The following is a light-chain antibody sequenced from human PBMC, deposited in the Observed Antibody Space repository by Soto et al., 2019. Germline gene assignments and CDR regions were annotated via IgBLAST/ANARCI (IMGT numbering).Light chain of an antibody. V-gene: IGLV1-44*01. J-gene: IGLJ2*01. CDR3: AAWDDSLNGPV. CDR2: TTN. CDR1: SSNAGINA. Sequence: QSVLTQPPSASGTPGQRVTISCSGSSSNAGINAVNWYQQLPGTAPKLLIYTTNQRPSGVPDRFSGSKSGTSASLAVSGLQSEDEADYYCAAWDDSLNGPVFGGGTKLTVL.